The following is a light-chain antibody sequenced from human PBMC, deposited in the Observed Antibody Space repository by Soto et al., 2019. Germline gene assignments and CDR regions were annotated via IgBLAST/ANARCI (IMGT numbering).Light chain of an antibody. Sequence: QSALTQPASVSGSPGQSITISCTGTSSDVGGYNLVSWYQLHPGKAPQLMIYEVSYRPSGVSSRLSGSKSGNTASLTISGLPAEDEADYYCSSYINNTTFEVFGGGTQLTVL. V-gene: IGLV2-14*01. CDR2: EVS. CDR1: SSDVGGYNL. CDR3: SSYINNTTFEV. J-gene: IGLJ3*02.